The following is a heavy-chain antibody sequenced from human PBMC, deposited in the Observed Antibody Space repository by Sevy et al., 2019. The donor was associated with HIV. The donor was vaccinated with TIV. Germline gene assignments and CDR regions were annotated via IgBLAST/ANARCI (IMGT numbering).Heavy chain of an antibody. CDR1: GYSLNSYD. Sequence: ASVKVSCKASGYSLNSYDINWVRQATGQGLEWMGWMNPDSGRRGYAPKFQGRVTMTTDTSKGTAYMERLGLRSDDSAVYYWAGADLDSTTFFYYYGLDVWGQGTTVTVSS. J-gene: IGHJ6*02. V-gene: IGHV1-8*01. CDR2: MNPDSGRR. D-gene: IGHD2-2*01. CDR3: AGADLDSTTFFYYYGLDV.